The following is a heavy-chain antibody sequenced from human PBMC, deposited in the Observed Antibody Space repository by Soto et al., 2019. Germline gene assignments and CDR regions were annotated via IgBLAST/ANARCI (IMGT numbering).Heavy chain of an antibody. Sequence: SVKVSCKASGGTFSSYAISWVRQAPGQGLEWMGGIIPTFGTANYAQKFQGRVTITADESTSTAYMELSSLRSEDTAVYYCARSGDSSGYYYGAFDIWGQGTMVTVSS. CDR2: IIPTFGTA. CDR3: ARSGDSSGYYYGAFDI. V-gene: IGHV1-69*13. D-gene: IGHD3-22*01. J-gene: IGHJ3*02. CDR1: GGTFSSYA.